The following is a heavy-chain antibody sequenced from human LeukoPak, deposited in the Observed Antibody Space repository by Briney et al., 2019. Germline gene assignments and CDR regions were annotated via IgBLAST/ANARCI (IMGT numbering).Heavy chain of an antibody. CDR3: AGAPNTYYFDY. J-gene: IGHJ4*02. CDR1: GGSISSYY. D-gene: IGHD2-8*01. V-gene: IGHV4-4*07. Sequence: SETLSLICTVSGGSISSYYWSWFRQSAGKGLEWIGRISTTGSTNYNPSLKSRVIMSLDTSKNQFSLRVSSVTAADTAVYYCAGAPNTYYFDYWGQGTLVTVSS. CDR2: ISTTGST.